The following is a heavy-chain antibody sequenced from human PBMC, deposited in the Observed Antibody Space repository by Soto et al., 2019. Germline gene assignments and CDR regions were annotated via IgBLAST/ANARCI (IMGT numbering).Heavy chain of an antibody. D-gene: IGHD2-2*01. CDR3: ARGRVVVPAAVMFNCLDP. V-gene: IGHV4-4*07. Sequence: PSETLSLTCTVSGGSISSYYWSWIRQPAGKGLEWLGRIYTSGSTNYNPSLKSRVTMSVDTSKNQFSLKLSSVTAADTAVYYCARGRVVVPAAVMFNCLDPWGQGALVTVSS. CDR1: GGSISSYY. J-gene: IGHJ5*02. CDR2: IYTSGST.